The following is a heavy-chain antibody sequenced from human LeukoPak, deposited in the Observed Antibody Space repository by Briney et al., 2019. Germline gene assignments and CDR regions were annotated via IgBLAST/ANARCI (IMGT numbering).Heavy chain of an antibody. CDR2: INHSGNT. CDR1: GASFSGFY. D-gene: IGHD1-1*01. J-gene: IGHJ4*02. Sequence: PSETLSLTCAVSGASFSGFYWNWVRQPPGKGLEWIGEINHSGNTKYIPSLKSRGTISLDTSKNQFSLNLTSVTAADTAVYYCARGPLRDGTCEHLYYFDYWGQGSLVTVSS. V-gene: IGHV4-34*01. CDR3: ARGPLRDGTCEHLYYFDY.